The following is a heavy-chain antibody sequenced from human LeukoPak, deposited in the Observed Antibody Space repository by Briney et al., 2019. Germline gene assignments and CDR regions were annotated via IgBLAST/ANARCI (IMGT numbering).Heavy chain of an antibody. CDR1: GFTFSSYA. CDR2: ISYDGSNK. D-gene: IGHD2-15*01. CDR3: ARSPHFPIVVDY. V-gene: IGHV3-30-3*01. Sequence: GGSLRLSCAASGFTFSSYAMHWVRQAPGKGLEWVAVISYDGSNKYYADSVKGRFTISRDNSKNTLYLQMNSLRAEDTAVYYCARSPHFPIVVDYWGQGTLVTVSS. J-gene: IGHJ4*02.